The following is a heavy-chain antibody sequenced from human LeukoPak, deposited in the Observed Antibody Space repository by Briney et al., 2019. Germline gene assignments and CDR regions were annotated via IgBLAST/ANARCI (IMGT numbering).Heavy chain of an antibody. J-gene: IGHJ4*02. CDR3: ARENNDYGGKKAFDY. D-gene: IGHD4-23*01. Sequence: SQTLSLTCAVSGCSRRSGDYFWSWIPHPPGKALVWIRHIHYNGITCYNPSLTSRVSITVDTSKNQFSLKLSSVTAADTAVYYCARENNDYGGKKAFDYWGQGTPVTVSS. CDR1: GCSRRSGDYF. CDR2: IHYNGIT. V-gene: IGHV4-30-4*01.